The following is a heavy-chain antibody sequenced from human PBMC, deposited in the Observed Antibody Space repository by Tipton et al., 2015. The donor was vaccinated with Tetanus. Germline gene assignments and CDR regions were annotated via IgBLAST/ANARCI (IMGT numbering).Heavy chain of an antibody. CDR2: INPHNGDT. V-gene: IGHV1-18*01. CDR3: AISWLTVY. J-gene: IGHJ4*02. D-gene: IGHD5-18*01. Sequence: QVQLVQSGAEVKKPGASVKVSCKTFGYAFTSYVISWVRQAPGQGLEWMGWINPHNGDTVYAQKLRGRVTMTTDTSTSTAYMELRSLTSDDTAVYYCAISWLTVYGGQGILVTVSS. CDR1: GYAFTSYV.